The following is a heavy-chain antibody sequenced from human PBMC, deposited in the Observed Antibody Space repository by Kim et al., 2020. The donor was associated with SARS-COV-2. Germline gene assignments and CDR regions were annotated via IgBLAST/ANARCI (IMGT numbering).Heavy chain of an antibody. CDR1: GFTFSSYW. Sequence: GGSLRLSCAASGFTFSSYWMSWVRQAPGKGLEWVANIKQDGSEKYYVDSVKGRFTISRDNAKNSLYLQMNSLRAEDTAVYYCARPKRFPRIAAAGTADYWGQGTLVTVSS. D-gene: IGHD6-13*01. J-gene: IGHJ4*02. CDR2: IKQDGSEK. CDR3: ARPKRFPRIAAAGTADY. V-gene: IGHV3-7*01.